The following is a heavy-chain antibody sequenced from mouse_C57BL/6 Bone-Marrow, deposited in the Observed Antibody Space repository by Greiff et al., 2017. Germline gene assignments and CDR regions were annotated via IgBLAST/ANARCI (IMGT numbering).Heavy chain of an antibody. V-gene: IGHV1-75*01. D-gene: IGHD1-1*01. Sequence: VQLQQSGPELVKPGASVKISCKASGYTFTDYYINWVKQRPGQGLEWIGWIFPGSGSTYYNEKFKGKATLTVDKSSSTAYMLLSSLTSEDSAVYFCARSHYYGSSLYYFDYWGQGTTLTVSS. J-gene: IGHJ2*01. CDR2: IFPGSGST. CDR3: ARSHYYGSSLYYFDY. CDR1: GYTFTDYY.